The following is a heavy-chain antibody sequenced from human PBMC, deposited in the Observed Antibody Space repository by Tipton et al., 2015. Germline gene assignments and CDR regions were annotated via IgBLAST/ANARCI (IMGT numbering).Heavy chain of an antibody. CDR2: ITSGSKYI. V-gene: IGHV3-21*01. CDR3: VRDFCGGDCYSKGFDY. J-gene: IGHJ4*02. Sequence: SLRLSCAASGITLRNYNMNWVRQAPGKGLEWVSSITSGSKYIYYADSVKGRFTISRDNAKNSLYLQMNSLRAVDTAVYYCVRDFCGGDCYSKGFDYWGQGALVTVSS. D-gene: IGHD2-21*02. CDR1: GITLRNYN.